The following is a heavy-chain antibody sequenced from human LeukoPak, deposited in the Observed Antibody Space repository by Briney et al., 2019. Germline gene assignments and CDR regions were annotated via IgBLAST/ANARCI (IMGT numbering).Heavy chain of an antibody. D-gene: IGHD2-15*01. Sequence: GGSLRLSCAASGFAFEHYVMSWVRQAPGKGLEWVSGISGSGGSTYYVDSVKGRFTISSDNSKNTLYLQMNGLRAEDTAVYYCAKDRIEDIVVVVAATDDAFDIWGQGTMVTVSS. CDR1: GFAFEHYV. CDR2: ISGSGGST. V-gene: IGHV3-23*01. CDR3: AKDRIEDIVVVVAATDDAFDI. J-gene: IGHJ3*02.